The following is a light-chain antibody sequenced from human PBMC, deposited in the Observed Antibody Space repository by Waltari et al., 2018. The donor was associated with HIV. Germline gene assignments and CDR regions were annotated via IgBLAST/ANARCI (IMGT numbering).Light chain of an antibody. CDR2: GNS. V-gene: IGLV1-40*01. J-gene: IGLJ3*02. CDR1: SSTIGAGYD. CDR3: QSYDSSLSNWV. Sequence: QSVLTQPPSVSGAPGPRVPISCTGSSSTIGAGYDVHWYQQLPGTAPKLLIYGNSNRPSGVPDRFSGSKSGTSASLAITGLQPDDETDYYCQSYDSSLSNWVFGGGTKLTVL.